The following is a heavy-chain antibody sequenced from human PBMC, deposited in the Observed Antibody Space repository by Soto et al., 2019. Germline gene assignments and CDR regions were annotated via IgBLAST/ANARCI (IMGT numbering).Heavy chain of an antibody. Sequence: PSETLSLTCTVSGGSISSGGYYWSWIRQHPGKGLEWIGYIYYSGSTYYNPSLKSRVTISVDTSKNQFSLKLSSVTAADTAVYYCARDRQELRLGMDVGGQGTTVTVSS. J-gene: IGHJ6*02. D-gene: IGHD3-10*01. CDR2: IYYSGST. CDR3: ARDRQELRLGMDV. V-gene: IGHV4-31*03. CDR1: GGSISSGGYY.